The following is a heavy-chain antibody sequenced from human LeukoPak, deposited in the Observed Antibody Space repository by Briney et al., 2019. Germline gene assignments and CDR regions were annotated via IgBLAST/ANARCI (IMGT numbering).Heavy chain of an antibody. CDR2: ISSSSSYI. V-gene: IGHV3-21*01. D-gene: IGHD2-2*01. CDR3: ATTHRFYCSSTSCYSSRGAFDI. Sequence: GGSLRLSCAASGFTFSGSAMHWVRQAPGKGLEWVSSISSSSSYIYYADSVKGRFTISRDNAKNSLYLQMNSLRAEDTAVYYCATTHRFYCSSTSCYSSRGAFDIWGQGTMVTVSS. CDR1: GFTFSGSA. J-gene: IGHJ3*02.